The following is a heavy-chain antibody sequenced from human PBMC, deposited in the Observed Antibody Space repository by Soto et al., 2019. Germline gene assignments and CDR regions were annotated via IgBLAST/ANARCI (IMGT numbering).Heavy chain of an antibody. CDR2: IYYSGST. V-gene: IGHV4-59*01. J-gene: IGHJ6*03. CDR1: GGPPSRYY. CDR3: ARDKVLVDTAMVPTYYYYYMDV. Sequence: ASGNPSPPCTVSGGPPSRYYWSLIRPPPGEGLEGLGYIYYSGSTHYTPSLKSRVTISVDTSKNQFSLKLSSVTAADTAVYYCARDKVLVDTAMVPTYYYYYMDVWGKGTTVTVS. D-gene: IGHD5-18*01.